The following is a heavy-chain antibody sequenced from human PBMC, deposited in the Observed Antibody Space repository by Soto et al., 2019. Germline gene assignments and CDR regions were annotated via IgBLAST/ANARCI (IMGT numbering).Heavy chain of an antibody. D-gene: IGHD3-3*02. Sequence: EGQLVESGGGLVEPGGSLRLSCAASGFNFNIAWMNWVRQAPGKGLEWLGRIKSKGGGETTDYAAFVKGKFTISRDDSXXXXXXQXXXLXSXDTAVYXCTHVLALPPNDAFDIWGQGTMVTVSS. V-gene: IGHV3-15*01. J-gene: IGHJ3*02. CDR3: THVLALPPNDAFDI. CDR2: IKSKGGGETT. CDR1: GFNFNIAW.